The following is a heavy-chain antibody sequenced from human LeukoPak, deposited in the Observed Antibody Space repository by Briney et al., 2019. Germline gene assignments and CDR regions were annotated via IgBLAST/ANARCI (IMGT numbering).Heavy chain of an antibody. CDR3: ARDVGKSGYGDY. V-gene: IGHV3-48*03. CDR2: ISSSGDTI. Sequence: PGGSLRLSYAASGFTFSSYEMNWVRQAPGRGPQWVSYISSSGDTIYYADSVKGRFTTSRDNAKNSLYLQMNSLRAEDTAIYYCARDVGKSGYGDYWGQGTLVTVSS. J-gene: IGHJ4*02. CDR1: GFTFSSYE. D-gene: IGHD5-12*01.